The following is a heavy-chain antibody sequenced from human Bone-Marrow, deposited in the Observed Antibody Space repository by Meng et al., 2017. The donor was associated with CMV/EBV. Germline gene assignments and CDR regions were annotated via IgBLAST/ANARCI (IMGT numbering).Heavy chain of an antibody. CDR1: GGTFSSYT. V-gene: IGHV1-69*04. Sequence: SVQVSCKASGGTFSSYTISWVRQAPGQGLEWMGRIIPILGIANYAQKFQGRVTITADNSTSTAYMELSSLRSEDTAVYYCAREFSAWGGKYYYGMDVWGQGTTVTVSS. CDR3: AREFSAWGGKYYYGMDV. CDR2: IIPILGIA. J-gene: IGHJ6*02. D-gene: IGHD4-23*01.